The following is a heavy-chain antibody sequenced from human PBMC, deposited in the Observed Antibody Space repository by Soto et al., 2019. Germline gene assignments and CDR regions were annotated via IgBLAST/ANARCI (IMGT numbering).Heavy chain of an antibody. J-gene: IGHJ6*02. CDR1: GYSFTSYG. V-gene: IGHV1-18*01. CDR2: ISPYNGHT. Sequence: QVQLVQSAAEVKKPGASVKVSCKASGYSFTSYGISWVRRDPGQGLEWMGWISPYNGHTQFAQRFQGRVTMTTDTSTKTAYMELRNLRSDDTAHYYCARDLTIVPATHPRLENYGMDVWGQGTTVIVSS. CDR3: ARDLTIVPATHPRLENYGMDV. D-gene: IGHD2-2*01.